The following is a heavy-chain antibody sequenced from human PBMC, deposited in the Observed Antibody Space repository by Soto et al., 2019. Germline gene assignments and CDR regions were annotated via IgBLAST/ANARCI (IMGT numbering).Heavy chain of an antibody. Sequence: EVQLVESGGGLVKPGGSLRLSCAASGFTFSNAWMSWVRQAPGKGLEWVGRIKSKTDGGTTDYAAPVKGRFTISRDESKNTLYLQMNSLKTEDTAVYYCTTFTSTVVISSPGYFQHWGQGTLVTVSS. CDR1: GFTFSNAW. CDR2: IKSKTDGGTT. D-gene: IGHD3-22*01. V-gene: IGHV3-15*01. J-gene: IGHJ1*01. CDR3: TTFTSTVVISSPGYFQH.